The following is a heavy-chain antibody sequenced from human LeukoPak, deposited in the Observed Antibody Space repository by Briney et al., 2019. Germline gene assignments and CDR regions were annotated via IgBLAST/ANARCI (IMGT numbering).Heavy chain of an antibody. J-gene: IGHJ4*02. D-gene: IGHD6-19*01. Sequence: GGSLRLSCAASGFTFSSYTMNWVRQPPGKGLEWVSNIGTSSTTIYYADSVKGRFTISRDNAKNSLYLQMNSLRADDTAVYYCAREFIAVADYWGQGTLVTVSS. CDR1: GFTFSSYT. CDR3: AREFIAVADY. CDR2: IGTSSTTI. V-gene: IGHV3-48*01.